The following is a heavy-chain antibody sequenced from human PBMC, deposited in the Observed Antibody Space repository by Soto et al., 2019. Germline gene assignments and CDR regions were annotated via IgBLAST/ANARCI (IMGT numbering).Heavy chain of an antibody. CDR1: GYTFTANF. J-gene: IGHJ6*02. D-gene: IGHD2-2*01. CDR2: INPNSGGT. Sequence: ASVKVSCRASGYTFTANFMHWVRQAPGQGLEWMGWINPNSGGTSFAQKFHGRVTMTMDTSTSTAFMELVRLTSDDTAVYYGPRLPVLPMDVWGQGTTVTFSS. V-gene: IGHV1-2*02. CDR3: PRLPVLPMDV.